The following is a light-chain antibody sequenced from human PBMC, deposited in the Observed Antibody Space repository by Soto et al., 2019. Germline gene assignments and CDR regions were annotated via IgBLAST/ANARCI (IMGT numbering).Light chain of an antibody. CDR3: QPYGSSPRT. CDR2: GAS. J-gene: IGKJ1*01. CDR1: KSVSSSY. Sequence: ETVWRHSPGTRFLLPGERAPLSGGASKSVSSSYLAWYQQKPGQAPRRLIYGASSRATGIPARFSGRGFGTDFTLTISSLQNEEFAVYYCQPYGSSPRTFGTGTKVDIK. V-gene: IGKV3-20*01.